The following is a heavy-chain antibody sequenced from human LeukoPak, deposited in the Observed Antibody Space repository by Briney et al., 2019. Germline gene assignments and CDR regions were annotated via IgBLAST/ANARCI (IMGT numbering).Heavy chain of an antibody. CDR3: ARSHYDSSAFDY. V-gene: IGHV3-48*03. CDR1: GFTFSNYE. D-gene: IGHD3-22*01. Sequence: GGSLRLSCAASGFTFSNYEMNWVRQAPGKGLEWVSYISSSGSTIYYADSRRGRFTISRDNSKNTLHLQMNSLRAEDTAVYYCARSHYDSSAFDYWGQGTLVTVSS. CDR2: ISSSGSTI. J-gene: IGHJ4*02.